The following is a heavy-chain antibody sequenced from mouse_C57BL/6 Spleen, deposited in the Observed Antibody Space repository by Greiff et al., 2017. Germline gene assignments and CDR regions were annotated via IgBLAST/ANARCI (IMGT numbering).Heavy chain of an antibody. D-gene: IGHD4-1*02. Sequence: VKLVESGAELVMPGASVKLSCKASGYTFTSYWMHWVKQRPGQGLEWIGEIDPSDSYTNYNQKFKGKSTLTVDKSSSTAYMQLSSLTSEDSAVYYCAKSVPQLGHFDCWGQGTTLTVSS. CDR1: GYTFTSYW. CDR2: IDPSDSYT. J-gene: IGHJ2*01. V-gene: IGHV1-69*01. CDR3: AKSVPQLGHFDC.